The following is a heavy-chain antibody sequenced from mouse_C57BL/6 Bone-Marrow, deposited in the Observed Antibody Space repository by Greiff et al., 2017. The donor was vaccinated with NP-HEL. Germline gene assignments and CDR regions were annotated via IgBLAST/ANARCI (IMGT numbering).Heavy chain of an antibody. D-gene: IGHD1-1*01. CDR2: ISSGGSYT. CDR3: ARHGGGSDY. V-gene: IGHV5-6*01. J-gene: IGHJ2*01. CDR1: GFTFSSYG. Sequence: EVMLVESGGDLVKPGGSLKLSCAASGFTFSSYGMSWVRQTPDKRLEWVATISSGGSYTYYPDSVKGRFTISRDNTKNTLYLQMSSLMSEDTAMYYCARHGGGSDYWGQGTTLTVSS.